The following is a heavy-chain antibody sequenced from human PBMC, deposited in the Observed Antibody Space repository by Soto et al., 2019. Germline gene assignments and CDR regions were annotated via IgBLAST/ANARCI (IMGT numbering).Heavy chain of an antibody. CDR1: GFTFSSYG. Sequence: QVQLVESGGGVVQPGRSLRLSCAASGFTFSSYGMHWVRQAPGKGLKWVAVIWYDGSNKYYADSVKGRFTISRDNSKNTLYLQMNSLRAEDTAVYYCARDSARSGSVDYWGQGTLVTVSS. CDR2: IWYDGSNK. D-gene: IGHD3-3*01. CDR3: ARDSARSGSVDY. J-gene: IGHJ4*02. V-gene: IGHV3-33*01.